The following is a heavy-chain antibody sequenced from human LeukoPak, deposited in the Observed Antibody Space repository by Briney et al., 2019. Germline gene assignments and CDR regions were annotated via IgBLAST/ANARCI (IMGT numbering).Heavy chain of an antibody. CDR2: INPNSGGT. CDR3: ARVARAGLYYYYYMDV. J-gene: IGHJ6*03. V-gene: IGHV1-2*02. Sequence: SVKVSCKASGYTFTGYYMHWVRQAPGQGLEWMGWINPNSGGTNYAQKFQGRVTMTRDTSISTAYMEMSRLRSDDTAVYYCARVARAGLYYYYYMDVWGKGTTVTVSS. D-gene: IGHD6-19*01. CDR1: GYTFTGYY.